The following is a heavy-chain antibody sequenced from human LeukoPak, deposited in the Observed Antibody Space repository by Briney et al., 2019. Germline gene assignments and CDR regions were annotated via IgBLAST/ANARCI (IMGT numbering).Heavy chain of an antibody. Sequence: SETLSLTCTVSGGSISSSSYYWGWLRQPPGKGLEWIGSIYYSGSTYYNPSLKSRVTISVDTSKNQFSLKLSAVTAADTAVYYCARLKEDVQLWGQGTLVTVSS. CDR2: IYYSGST. CDR3: ARLKEDVQL. CDR1: GGSISSSSYY. D-gene: IGHD6-13*01. V-gene: IGHV4-39*01. J-gene: IGHJ4*02.